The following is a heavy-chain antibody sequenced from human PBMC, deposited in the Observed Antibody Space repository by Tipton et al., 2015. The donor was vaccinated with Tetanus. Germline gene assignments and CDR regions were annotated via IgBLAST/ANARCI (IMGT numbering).Heavy chain of an antibody. V-gene: IGHV4-30-2*01. D-gene: IGHD2-8*02. CDR3: ARATSTGPAYNWFDP. CDR1: GGSLKSGGYY. J-gene: IGHJ5*02. CDR2: MYYSGTT. Sequence: TLSLTCNVSGGSLKSGGYYWTWIRQPPGKGLQWIGYMYYSGTTHYNPSLKSRVTISIDRSKNQLSLKLTSVTAADTAVYYCARATSTGPAYNWFDPWGQGTLVTVSS.